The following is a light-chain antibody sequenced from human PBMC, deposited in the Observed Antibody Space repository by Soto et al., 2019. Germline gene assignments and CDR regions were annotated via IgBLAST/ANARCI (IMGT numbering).Light chain of an antibody. V-gene: IGKV3-20*01. CDR3: QLYGSSSRT. CDR1: QSVSRSY. Sequence: EIVLTQSPGTLSLSPGERATLSCRASQSVSRSYLAWYQQKPGQAPRLLIYAASSRATGIPDRFSGSGSGTGFTLTISRLEPEDFAVYYCQLYGSSSRTFGQGNKLEIK. CDR2: AAS. J-gene: IGKJ2*02.